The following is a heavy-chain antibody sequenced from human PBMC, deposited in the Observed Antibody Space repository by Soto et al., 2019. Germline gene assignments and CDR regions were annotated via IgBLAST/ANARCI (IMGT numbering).Heavy chain of an antibody. Sequence: QVQLQQWGAGLLKPSETLSLTCAVYGGSFSGYYWSWIRQPPGKGLEWIGEINHSGSTNYNPSLKSRVTISVDTSKNQFSLKLSSVTAADTAVYYCARGYSPYYSYMDVWGKGTTVTVSS. J-gene: IGHJ6*03. CDR3: ARGYSPYYSYMDV. V-gene: IGHV4-34*01. D-gene: IGHD2-21*01. CDR2: INHSGST. CDR1: GGSFSGYY.